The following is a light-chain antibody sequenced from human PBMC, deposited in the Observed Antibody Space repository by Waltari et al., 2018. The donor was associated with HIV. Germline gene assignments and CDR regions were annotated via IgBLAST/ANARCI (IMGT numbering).Light chain of an antibody. CDR2: EVN. CDR3: SLYTGTTNVL. CDR1: SSEVGSYNR. J-gene: IGLJ2*01. Sequence: QSALTQPPSVSGSPGQSVSISCTGSSSEVGSYNRVSWYQQPPGTAPKLIIYEVNNRPSGVPDRFSGSQSGNTASLTISGLQAEDEADYYCSLYTGTTNVLFGGGTKLTVL. V-gene: IGLV2-18*01.